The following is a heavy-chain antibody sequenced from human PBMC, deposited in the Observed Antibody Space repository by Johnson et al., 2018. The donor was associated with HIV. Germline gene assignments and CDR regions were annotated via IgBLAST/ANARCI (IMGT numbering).Heavy chain of an antibody. CDR1: GFTFDDYG. D-gene: IGHD1-14*01. J-gene: IGHJ3*02. V-gene: IGHV3-23*04. CDR2: ISGSGGST. CDR3: AIIWNHTFDI. Sequence: VQLVESGGGVVRPGGSLRLSCTASGFTFDDYGMSWVRQAPGKGLEWVSAISGSGGSTYYADSVKGRFTISRDNSKNTLYLQMNSLRAEDTAVYYCAIIWNHTFDIWGQGTMVTVSS.